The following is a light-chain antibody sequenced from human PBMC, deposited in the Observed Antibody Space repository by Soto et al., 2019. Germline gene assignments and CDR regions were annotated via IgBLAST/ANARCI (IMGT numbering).Light chain of an antibody. CDR3: HQYDKAPPT. CDR2: GAS. CDR1: QSVIGN. J-gene: IGKJ1*01. Sequence: EIVMTQSPATLSVSPGDRATLSCRASQSVIGNVAWYQQKPGQAPRLLMYGASTRATGIPARFSASGSGTEFTLTLSSLQSEDFAVYYCHQYDKAPPTFGQGTKVEIK. V-gene: IGKV3-15*01.